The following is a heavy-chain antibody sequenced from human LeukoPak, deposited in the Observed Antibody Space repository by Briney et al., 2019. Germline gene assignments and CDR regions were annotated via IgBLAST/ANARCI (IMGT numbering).Heavy chain of an antibody. V-gene: IGHV6-1*01. D-gene: IGHD3-16*01. CDR3: ARADTSAFDY. CDR1: GDSVSSNSAS. CDR2: TYYRSKWYN. Sequence: SQTLSLTCAISGDSVSSNSASWNWIRQSPSRGLEWLGKTYYRSKWYNDFAVSVKSRITINPDTSRNQSSLQLNSVTPEDTAVYYCARADTSAFDYWGQGTLVTVSS. J-gene: IGHJ4*02.